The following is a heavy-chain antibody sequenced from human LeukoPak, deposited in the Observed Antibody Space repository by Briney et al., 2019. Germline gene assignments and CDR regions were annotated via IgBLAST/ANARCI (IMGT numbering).Heavy chain of an antibody. CDR3: AKDPEDIVVVPAAPDY. J-gene: IGHJ4*02. CDR2: ISYDGGNK. CDR1: GFTFSSYG. Sequence: GGSLRLSCAASGFTFSSYGMHWVRQAPGKGLEWVAVISYDGGNKYYADSVKGRFTISRDNSKNTLYLQMNSLRAEDTAVYYCAKDPEDIVVVPAAPDYWGQGTLVTVSS. D-gene: IGHD2-2*01. V-gene: IGHV3-30*18.